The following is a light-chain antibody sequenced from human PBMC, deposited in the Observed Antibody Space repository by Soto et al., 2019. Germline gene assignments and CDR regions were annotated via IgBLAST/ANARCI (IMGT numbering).Light chain of an antibody. V-gene: IGKV3-20*01. CDR2: SSS. Sequence: ETVMAQSPASVSVSPGARASLSCRASQSVNSNLAWYQQKLGQAPRLLIYSSSSRASGIPDRFSGSGSGTDFTLTISRLEPEDFAVYYCQQYRTSPPTWTFGQGTKVDIK. CDR3: QQYRTSPPTWT. J-gene: IGKJ1*01. CDR1: QSVNSN.